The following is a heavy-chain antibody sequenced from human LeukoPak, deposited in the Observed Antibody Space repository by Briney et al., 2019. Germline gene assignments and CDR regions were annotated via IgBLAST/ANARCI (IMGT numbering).Heavy chain of an antibody. CDR3: AKGGSSSWFMDY. Sequence: PGGSLRLSCAASGFTFSTYGVHWVRQAPGKGLEWVAFIRDDGSNKYYADSVKGRFTISRDNSKNTLYLQMNSVRVEDTTVYYCAKGGSSSWFMDYWGQGTLVAVSS. D-gene: IGHD6-13*01. CDR2: IRDDGSNK. V-gene: IGHV3-30*02. J-gene: IGHJ4*02. CDR1: GFTFSTYG.